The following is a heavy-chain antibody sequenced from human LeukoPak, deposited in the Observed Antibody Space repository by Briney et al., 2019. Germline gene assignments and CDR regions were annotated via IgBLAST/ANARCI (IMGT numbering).Heavy chain of an antibody. D-gene: IGHD4-17*01. CDR1: GGSFSGYY. CDR3: ARVADDYGDYISDY. J-gene: IGHJ4*02. Sequence: PSETLSLTCAVYGGSFSGYYWSWIRQPPGKGLEWIGEINHSGSTNYNPSLKSQVTISVDTSKNQFSLKLSSVTAADTAVYYCARVADDYGDYISDYWGQGTLVTVSS. CDR2: INHSGST. V-gene: IGHV4-34*01.